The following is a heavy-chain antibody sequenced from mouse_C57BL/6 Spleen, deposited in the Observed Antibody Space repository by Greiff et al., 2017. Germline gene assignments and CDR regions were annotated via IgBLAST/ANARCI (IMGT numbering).Heavy chain of an antibody. V-gene: IGHV3-6*01. CDR1: GYSITSGYY. CDR2: ISNDGSN. J-gene: IGHJ3*01. Sequence: EVQLQESGPGLVKPSQSLSLTCSVTGYSITSGYYWNWIRQFPGNKLEWMGYISNDGSNNYNPSLKNRISITRDTSTNQFFLKLNSVTTEDTATYYCAREDDWGQGTLVTVSA. CDR3: AREDD.